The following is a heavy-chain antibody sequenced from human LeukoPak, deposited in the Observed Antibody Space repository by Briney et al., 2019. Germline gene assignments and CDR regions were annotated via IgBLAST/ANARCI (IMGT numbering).Heavy chain of an antibody. CDR2: INTNTGNP. Sequence: ASVKVSCKASGYTFTSYAMNWVRQAPGQGLEWMGWINTNTGNPTYAQGFTGRFAFSLDTSVSTAYLQISSLKAEDTAVYYCARDVSNDFWSEYYFDYWGQGTLVTVSS. J-gene: IGHJ4*02. CDR1: GYTFTSYA. CDR3: ARDVSNDFWSEYYFDY. D-gene: IGHD3-3*01. V-gene: IGHV7-4-1*02.